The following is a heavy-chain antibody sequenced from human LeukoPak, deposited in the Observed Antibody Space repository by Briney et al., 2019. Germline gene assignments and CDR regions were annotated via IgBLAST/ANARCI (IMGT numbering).Heavy chain of an antibody. CDR3: ARDPKGYCSSTSCYTPNY. D-gene: IGHD2-2*02. J-gene: IGHJ4*02. CDR1: GGSISSGDYY. Sequence: SQTLSLTCTVSGGSISSGDYYWSWIRHPPGKGLEGFGYIFYSGSTYYNPSLKSRVTISVDTSKNQFSLKLSSVTAADTAVYYCARDPKGYCSSTSCYTPNYWGQGTLVTVSS. CDR2: IFYSGST. V-gene: IGHV4-30-4*08.